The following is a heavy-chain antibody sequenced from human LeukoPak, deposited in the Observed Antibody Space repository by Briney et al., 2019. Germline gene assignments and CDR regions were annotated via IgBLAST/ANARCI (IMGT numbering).Heavy chain of an antibody. D-gene: IGHD3-16*02. CDR3: AREGVMITFGGVIVIHPLDY. CDR1: GFTYSSYS. Sequence: GGSLRLSCAASGFTYSSYSMNWVRQAPGKGLEWVSYISSSSSTIYYADSVKGRFTNSRDNAKNSLYLQMHRLRAEDTAVYYCAREGVMITFGGVIVIHPLDYWGQGTLVTVSS. V-gene: IGHV3-48*01. CDR2: ISSSSSTI. J-gene: IGHJ4*02.